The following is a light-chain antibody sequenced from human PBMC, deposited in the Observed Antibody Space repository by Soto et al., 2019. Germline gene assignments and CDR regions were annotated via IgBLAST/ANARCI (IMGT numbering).Light chain of an antibody. Sequence: QSVLTQPPSASGTPGQRVTISCSGSSSNIGSNTVNWYQQLPGTAPKLLIYGNNQRPSGVPDRFSGSKSDTSASLAISGLESEYEGDYYCAAWEASLNGVFFGGGTQLTVL. CDR1: SSNIGSNT. J-gene: IGLJ2*01. CDR2: GNN. CDR3: AAWEASLNGVF. V-gene: IGLV1-44*01.